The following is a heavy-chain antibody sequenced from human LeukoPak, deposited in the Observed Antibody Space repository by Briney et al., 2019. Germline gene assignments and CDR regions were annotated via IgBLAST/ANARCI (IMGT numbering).Heavy chain of an antibody. V-gene: IGHV3-30*04. J-gene: IGHJ4*02. Sequence: GRSLRLSCAASGFTFSSYAMHWVRQAPGKGLEWVAVISYDGSNKYYADSVKGRFTISRDNSKNTLYLQMNSLRAEDTAVYYCARVGIVGASWGQGTLVTVSS. CDR2: ISYDGSNK. CDR1: GFTFSSYA. CDR3: ARVGIVGAS. D-gene: IGHD1-26*01.